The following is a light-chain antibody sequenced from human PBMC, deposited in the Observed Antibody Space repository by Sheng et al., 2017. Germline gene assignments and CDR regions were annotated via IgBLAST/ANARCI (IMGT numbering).Light chain of an antibody. V-gene: IGKV3-15*01. CDR3: QQYNDWRT. CDR1: QSVYSK. Sequence: EIVVTQSPATLSVSPGERATLSCRASQSVYSKLAWYQQKPGQAPRLLIYAASTRATGIPARFSGSGSGTEFTLTISSLQSEDSAVYFCQQYNDWRTFGQGTKVEIK. CDR2: AAS. J-gene: IGKJ1*01.